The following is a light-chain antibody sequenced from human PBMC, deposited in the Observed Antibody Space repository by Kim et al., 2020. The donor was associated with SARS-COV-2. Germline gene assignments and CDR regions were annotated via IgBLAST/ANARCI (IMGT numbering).Light chain of an antibody. CDR3: QQSYSTQWLT. CDR2: AAS. J-gene: IGKJ4*01. V-gene: IGKV1-39*01. CDR1: QSIGTR. Sequence: IQMTQSPSSLAASVGDRVTIACRASQSIGTRLNWYQQRPGKAPKLLIYAASTLQSGVPSRFSGTGSGTDFALTISSLQPEDFATYYCQQSYSTQWLTFGGGTKVDIK.